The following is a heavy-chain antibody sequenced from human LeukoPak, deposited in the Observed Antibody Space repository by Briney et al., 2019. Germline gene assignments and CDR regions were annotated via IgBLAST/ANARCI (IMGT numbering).Heavy chain of an antibody. V-gene: IGHV3-53*01. J-gene: IGHJ4*02. CDR3: AKDLGAAGVRAGFRFDY. D-gene: IGHD6-13*01. CDR2: IYSGGST. Sequence: GGSLRLSCAASGFTVSSNYMSWVRQAPGKGLEWVSVIYSGGSTYYADSVKGRFTISRDNSKNTLYLQMNSLRAEDTAVYYCAKDLGAAGVRAGFRFDYWGQGTLVTVSS. CDR1: GFTVSSNY.